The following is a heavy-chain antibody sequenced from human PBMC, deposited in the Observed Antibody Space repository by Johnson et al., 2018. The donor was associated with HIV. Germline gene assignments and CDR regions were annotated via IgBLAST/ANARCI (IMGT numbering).Heavy chain of an antibody. D-gene: IGHD3-22*01. CDR2: INWNGGST. J-gene: IGHJ3*02. CDR1: GFTFDDYG. V-gene: IGHV3-20*04. Sequence: VQLVESGGGVVRPGGSLRLSCAASGFTFDDYGMSWVRHAPGKGLEWVSGINWNGGSTGYADSVKGRFTISRDNARNSLYLQMNSLRAEDTALYYCARDRRHYYDSSGYWGDAFDIWGQGTMVTVSS. CDR3: ARDRRHYYDSSGYWGDAFDI.